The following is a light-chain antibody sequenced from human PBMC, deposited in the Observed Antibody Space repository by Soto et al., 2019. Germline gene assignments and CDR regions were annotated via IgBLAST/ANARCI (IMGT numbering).Light chain of an antibody. CDR3: QQSYSTIT. Sequence: SHLTQSPSSQSASLGDRVTITCRASQSISSYLNWYQQKPGKAPKLLIYAASSLQSGVPSRFSGSGSGTDFTLTISSLQPEDFATYYCQQSYSTITFGQGTRLEIK. J-gene: IGKJ5*01. CDR2: AAS. CDR1: QSISSY. V-gene: IGKV1-39*01.